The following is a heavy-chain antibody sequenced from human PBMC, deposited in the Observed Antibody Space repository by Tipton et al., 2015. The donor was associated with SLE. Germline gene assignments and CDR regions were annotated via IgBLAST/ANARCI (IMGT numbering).Heavy chain of an antibody. J-gene: IGHJ4*02. CDR1: GFSVSDNY. CDR3: ARETVALSMYYFDY. CDR2: IYAGGNT. D-gene: IGHD6-19*01. Sequence: SLRLSCALSGFSVSDNYMSWVRQAPGKGLEWISVIYAGGNTNYADSVKGRFTISIDDSKNTMYLQMNSLRPEDTAVYYCARETVALSMYYFDYWGQGTLVTVSS. V-gene: IGHV3-53*05.